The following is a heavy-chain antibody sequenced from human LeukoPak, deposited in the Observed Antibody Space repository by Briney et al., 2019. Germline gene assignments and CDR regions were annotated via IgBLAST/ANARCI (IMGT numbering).Heavy chain of an antibody. Sequence: GGSLRLSCAASGFTVSSNYMSWVRQAPGKGLEWVSVIYSGGSTYYADSVKGRFTISRDNSKNTLYLQMNSLRAEDTAVYYCARDLYHYDILTGYSTPYYYYGMDVWGQGTTVTVSS. J-gene: IGHJ6*02. CDR2: IYSGGST. D-gene: IGHD3-9*01. V-gene: IGHV3-66*01. CDR3: ARDLYHYDILTGYSTPYYYYGMDV. CDR1: GFTVSSNY.